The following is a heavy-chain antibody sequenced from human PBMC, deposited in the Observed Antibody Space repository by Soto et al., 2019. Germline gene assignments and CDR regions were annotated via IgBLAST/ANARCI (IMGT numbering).Heavy chain of an antibody. D-gene: IGHD3-22*01. CDR3: ARGGVDYYDSSGYYFSPYYFDY. J-gene: IGHJ4*02. CDR2: IYHSGST. Sequence: QLQLQESGSGLVKPSQTLSLTCAVSGGSISSGGYSWSWIRQPPGKGLEWIGYIYHSGSTYYNPSPKSRVTTSVDRSKNQFSLKLSSGTAADTAVYYCARGGVDYYDSSGYYFSPYYFDYWGQGTLVTVSS. V-gene: IGHV4-30-2*01. CDR1: GGSISSGGYS.